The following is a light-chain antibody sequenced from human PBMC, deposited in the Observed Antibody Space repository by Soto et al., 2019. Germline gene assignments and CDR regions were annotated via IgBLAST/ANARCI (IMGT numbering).Light chain of an antibody. CDR1: QAVRDD. Sequence: IQMTQSPSSLSASVGDRVTIPCRASQAVRDDVGWYQQKPGKAPKLLIYSASTLHSGVPSRCSSARSGTQLTITISGLQPEDLAAYYCLQETSYLLTFGRGTPVEIK. CDR2: SAS. J-gene: IGKJ4*01. CDR3: LQETSYLLT. V-gene: IGKV1-6*01.